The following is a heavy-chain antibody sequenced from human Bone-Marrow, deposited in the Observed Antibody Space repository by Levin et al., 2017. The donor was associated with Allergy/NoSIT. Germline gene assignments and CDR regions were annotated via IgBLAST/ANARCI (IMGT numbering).Heavy chain of an antibody. J-gene: IGHJ5*02. CDR3: AHSPIVELRRRGVGRFDP. Sequence: SGPTLVKPTQTLTLTCTFSGFSLSTSGVGVGWIRQPPGKALEWLALIYWDDDKRYSPSLKSRLTITKDTSKNQVVLTMTNMDPVDTATYYCAHSPIVELRRRGVGRFDPWGQGTLVTVSS. V-gene: IGHV2-5*02. D-gene: IGHD1-7*01. CDR1: GFSLSTSGVG. CDR2: IYWDDDK.